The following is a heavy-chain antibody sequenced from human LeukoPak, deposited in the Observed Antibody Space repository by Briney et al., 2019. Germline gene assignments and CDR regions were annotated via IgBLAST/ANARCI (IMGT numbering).Heavy chain of an antibody. CDR3: ARFYGSVLGFDP. J-gene: IGHJ5*02. Sequence: GGSLRLSCAASGFTVSSNYMSWVRQAPGKRLEWVSVIYSGGSTYYADSVKGRFTISRDNSKNTLYLQMNSLRAEDTAVYYCARFYGSVLGFDPWGQGTLVTVSS. CDR2: IYSGGST. D-gene: IGHD3-10*01. V-gene: IGHV3-66*02. CDR1: GFTVSSNY.